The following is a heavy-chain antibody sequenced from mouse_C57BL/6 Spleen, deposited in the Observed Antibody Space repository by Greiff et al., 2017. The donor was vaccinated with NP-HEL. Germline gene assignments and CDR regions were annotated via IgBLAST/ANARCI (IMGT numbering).Heavy chain of an antibody. D-gene: IGHD4-1*01. V-gene: IGHV1-81*01. CDR1: GYIITSYG. CDR3: ARGGTDY. Sequence: QVQLQQSGAELARPGASVKLSCKASGYIITSYGISWVKQRTGQGLEWIGEIYPRSDNTYYNEKFKGTATLTADKSSSTAFMELRSLTSEDSAVYFCARGGTDYWGQGTTLTVSS. CDR2: IYPRSDNT. J-gene: IGHJ2*01.